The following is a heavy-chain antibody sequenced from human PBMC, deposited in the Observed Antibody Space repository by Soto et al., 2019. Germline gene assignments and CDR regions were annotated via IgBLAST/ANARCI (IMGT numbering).Heavy chain of an antibody. J-gene: IGHJ4*02. CDR1: GFTFRSYG. Sequence: GGSLRLSCEASGFTFRSYGMHWVRQAAGKGLEWVAVIWYDGSEKSYVDSVKGRFTISRDNSKNTLYLQMGSLRSEDTAVYYCARATYYDLNYLNYWVQGTLVTVSS. D-gene: IGHD3-3*01. CDR2: IWYDGSEK. CDR3: ARATYYDLNYLNY. V-gene: IGHV3-33*01.